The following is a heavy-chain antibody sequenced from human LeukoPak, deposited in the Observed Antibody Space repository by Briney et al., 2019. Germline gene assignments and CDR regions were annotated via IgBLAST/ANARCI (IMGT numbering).Heavy chain of an antibody. Sequence: SVKVSCKASGYTFTGYYMHWVRQAPGQGLEWVGGIAPAFTTADYAQKFQDRVTITAEESTGTAYMELSSLTSEDTAIYYCARWDAHYFEGDNWFDPWGQGTLVTVSS. CDR3: ARWDAHYFEGDNWFDP. CDR1: GYTFTGYY. CDR2: IAPAFTTA. D-gene: IGHD3-9*01. V-gene: IGHV1-69*13. J-gene: IGHJ5*02.